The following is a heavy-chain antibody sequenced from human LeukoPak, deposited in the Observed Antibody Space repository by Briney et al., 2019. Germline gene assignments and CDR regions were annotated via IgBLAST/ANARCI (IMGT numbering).Heavy chain of an antibody. CDR3: AKPLRDAGSFNYPYFDF. J-gene: IGHJ4*02. CDR2: ISGRGGSS. CDR1: GFTLTNYA. V-gene: IGHV3-23*01. Sequence: GGSLRLSCAASGFTLTNYAMNWVRQAPGKGLEWVSAISGRGGSSSYADSVRGRFTISRDNSNNMLYLQMNSLRAEDTAVYYCAKPLRDAGSFNYPYFDFWGQGTLVTVSS. D-gene: IGHD5-24*01.